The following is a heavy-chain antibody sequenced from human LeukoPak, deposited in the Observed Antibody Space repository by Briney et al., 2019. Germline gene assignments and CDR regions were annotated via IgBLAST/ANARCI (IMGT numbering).Heavy chain of an antibody. J-gene: IGHJ4*02. Sequence: PGGSLRLSCAASGFTFSTYWMSWDRQAPGKGLEWVSYISSSGSTVYYADSVKGRFTISRDNAKNSLYLQMNSLRAEDTAVYYCAREGDASAAGFDYWGQGTLVTVSS. V-gene: IGHV3-48*04. CDR2: ISSSGSTV. CDR1: GFTFSTYW. D-gene: IGHD3-16*01. CDR3: AREGDASAAGFDY.